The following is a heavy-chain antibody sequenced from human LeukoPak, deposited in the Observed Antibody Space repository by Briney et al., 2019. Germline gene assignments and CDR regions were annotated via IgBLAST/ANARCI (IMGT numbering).Heavy chain of an antibody. D-gene: IGHD6-13*01. CDR2: ISAYSGNT. CDR3: ARVFTWALRRQQLIAFDI. J-gene: IGHJ3*02. Sequence: ASVKVSCKASGYTFTSYGISWVRQAPGQGLEWMGWISAYSGNTNYAQKLQGRVTMTTDTSTSTAYMELRSLRSDDTAVYYCARVFTWALRRQQLIAFDIWGQGTMVTVSS. V-gene: IGHV1-18*01. CDR1: GYTFTSYG.